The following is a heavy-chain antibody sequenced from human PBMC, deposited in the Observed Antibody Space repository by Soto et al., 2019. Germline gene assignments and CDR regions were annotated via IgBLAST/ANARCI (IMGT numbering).Heavy chain of an antibody. J-gene: IGHJ4*02. D-gene: IGHD5-18*01. CDR1: GYRFTTFY. Sequence: GASVKVSCKASGYRFTTFYIHWVRQAPGQGLEWMGRMNLDTGGTTYAQKFQGRVTMTRDTSISTAYMEVTNLKSDDTAIYYCARDGNFAFRGHSFGFDFWGQGTLVTVSS. CDR2: MNLDTGGT. CDR3: ARDGNFAFRGHSFGFDF. V-gene: IGHV1-2*06.